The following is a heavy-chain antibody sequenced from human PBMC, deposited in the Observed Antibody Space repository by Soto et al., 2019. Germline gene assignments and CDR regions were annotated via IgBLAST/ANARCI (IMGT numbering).Heavy chain of an antibody. D-gene: IGHD5-18*01. J-gene: IGHJ4*02. Sequence: EVQLVESGGGLVQPGGSLRLSCAASGFTFSSYSMNWVLQAPGKGLEWVSYLSSSSSTIYYADSVKGLFTTSRDNAKNSLYLQMNSLRAEDTAVYYCATDTAMVTFDYWGQGTLVTVSS. CDR2: LSSSSSTI. CDR3: ATDTAMVTFDY. CDR1: GFTFSSYS. V-gene: IGHV3-48*01.